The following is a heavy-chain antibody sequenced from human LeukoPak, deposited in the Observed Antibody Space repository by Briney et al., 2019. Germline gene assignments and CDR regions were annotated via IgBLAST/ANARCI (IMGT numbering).Heavy chain of an antibody. D-gene: IGHD3-16*02. CDR1: GYTFTSYD. J-gene: IGHJ4*02. V-gene: IGHV1-8*01. CDR3: ARVYYDYVWGSYRYRYFDY. Sequence: GASVKDSCKASGYTFTSYDINWVRQATGQGLEWMGWMNPNSGNTGYAQKFQGRVTMTRNTSISTAYMELSSLRSEDTAVYYCARVYYDYVWGSYRYRYFDYWGQGTLVTVSS. CDR2: MNPNSGNT.